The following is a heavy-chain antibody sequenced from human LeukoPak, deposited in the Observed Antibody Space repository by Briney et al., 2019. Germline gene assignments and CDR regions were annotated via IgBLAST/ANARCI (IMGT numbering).Heavy chain of an antibody. CDR2: ISGSGGST. Sequence: PGGSLRLSCAASGFTFSSYAMSGVRQAPGKGLEWVSAISGSGGSTYYAVSVKGRFTISRDNSKNTLYLQMNSLRAEDTAVYYCAKVGGWLRSAGGNDAFDIWGQGTMVTVSS. CDR3: AKVGGWLRSAGGNDAFDI. CDR1: GFTFSSYA. J-gene: IGHJ3*02. D-gene: IGHD5-12*01. V-gene: IGHV3-23*01.